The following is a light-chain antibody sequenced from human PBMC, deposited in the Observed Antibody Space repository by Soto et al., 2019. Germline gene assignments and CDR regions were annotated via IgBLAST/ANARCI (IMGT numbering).Light chain of an antibody. J-gene: IGLJ7*01. CDR2: DNN. V-gene: IGLV1-44*01. CDR3: ATWDDSLNGYAV. CDR1: SSNIGSNP. Sequence: QSALTQPPSASGTPGQRVTIFCSGGSSNIGSNPVNWYQQLPGTAPKLLIFDNNLRPSGVPGRFSGSKSGTSASLAISGLQPEGEADYYCATWDDSLNGYAVFGGGTQLTVL.